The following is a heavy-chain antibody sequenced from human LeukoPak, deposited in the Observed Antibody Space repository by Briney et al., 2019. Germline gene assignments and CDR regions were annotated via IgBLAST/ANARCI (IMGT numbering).Heavy chain of an antibody. CDR3: ARDPNRGYCEY. CDR1: GFTFSTYA. V-gene: IGHV3-30*09. Sequence: PGGSLRLSCAASGFTFSTYAMHWVRQAPGKGLEWVAVISSDGSKKYYADSVKGRFAISRDDSKKTMYLQMNSLGGEDAGVYYCARDPNRGYCEYWGQGTLVTVSS. D-gene: IGHD2-15*01. J-gene: IGHJ4*02. CDR2: ISSDGSKK.